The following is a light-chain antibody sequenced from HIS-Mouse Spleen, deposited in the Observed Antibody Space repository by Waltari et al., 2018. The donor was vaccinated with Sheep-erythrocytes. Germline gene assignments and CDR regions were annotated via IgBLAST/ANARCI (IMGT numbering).Light chain of an antibody. V-gene: IGLV2-8*01. CDR1: SSDVGGYNY. Sequence: QSALTQPRSVSGSPGPSVTISCTGTSSDVGGYNYVSWYQQHPGKAPKLMIYEVSKRPSGVPDRFSGSKSGNTASLTVSGLQAEDEADYYCSSYAGSNNWVFGGGTKLTVL. CDR2: EVS. J-gene: IGLJ3*02. CDR3: SSYAGSNNWV.